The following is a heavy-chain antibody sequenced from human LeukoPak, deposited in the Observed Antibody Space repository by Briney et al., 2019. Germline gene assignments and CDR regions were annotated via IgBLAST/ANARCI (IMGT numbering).Heavy chain of an antibody. V-gene: IGHV4-34*01. CDR1: GESFSGYY. CDR3: ARGSIVVATFFDY. J-gene: IGHJ4*02. CDR2: INHSGST. D-gene: IGHD3-22*01. Sequence: SKTLSLTCAVYGESFSGYYWSWIHQPPGKGLEWMGEINHSGSTNYNPSLKSRVTISVDTFKNQFSLKLSSVSAADTAVYYCARGSIVVATFFDYWGQGTLVTVSS.